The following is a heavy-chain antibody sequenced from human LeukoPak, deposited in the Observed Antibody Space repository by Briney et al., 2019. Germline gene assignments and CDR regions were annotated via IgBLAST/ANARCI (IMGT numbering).Heavy chain of an antibody. Sequence: ASVKVSCKASGYTFTGHYMHWVRQAPGQGLEWMGWINPNSGGTNYAQKFQGRVTMTRDTSISTAYMELSRLRSDDTAVYYCARSPEYYDILTGYKSPFDYWGQGTLVTVSS. V-gene: IGHV1-2*02. CDR2: INPNSGGT. J-gene: IGHJ4*02. CDR3: ARSPEYYDILTGYKSPFDY. CDR1: GYTFTGHY. D-gene: IGHD3-9*01.